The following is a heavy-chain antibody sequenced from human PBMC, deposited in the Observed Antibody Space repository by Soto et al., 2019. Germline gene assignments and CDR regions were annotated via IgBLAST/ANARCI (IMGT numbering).Heavy chain of an antibody. J-gene: IGHJ5*02. CDR1: GDTFTSYY. D-gene: IGHD3-3*01. CDR3: ARSSGGNFGIIIEGSNWFDP. Sequence: QVQLVQSGAEVKRPGASVKVSCKAPGDTFTSYYLNWVRQAPGQGLEWMGVINPHGGSTKYAQKFQGRITMTRDTSRSTVYMELGSLRSDDTALYYCARSSGGNFGIIIEGSNWFDPWGQGTLVTVSS. CDR2: INPHGGST. V-gene: IGHV1-46*01.